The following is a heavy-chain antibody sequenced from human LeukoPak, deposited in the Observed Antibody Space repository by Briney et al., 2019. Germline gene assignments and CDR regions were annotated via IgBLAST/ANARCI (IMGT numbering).Heavy chain of an antibody. CDR3: AALGYSCGYSSFDY. D-gene: IGHD5-18*01. CDR2: IYYSGST. V-gene: IGHV4-39*01. J-gene: IGHJ4*02. Sequence: SETLSLTCTVSGGSISSSSYYWGWIRQPPGKGLEWIGSIYYSGSTYYNPSLKSRVTISVDTSKNQFSLKLSSVTAADTAVYYCAALGYSCGYSSFDYWGQGTLVTVSS. CDR1: GGSISSSSYY.